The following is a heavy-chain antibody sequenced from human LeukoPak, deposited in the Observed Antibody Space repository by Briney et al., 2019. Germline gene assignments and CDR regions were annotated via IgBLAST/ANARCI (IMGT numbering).Heavy chain of an antibody. CDR1: GGSISSYY. D-gene: IGHD6-19*01. Sequence: PSETLSLTCTVSGGSISSYYWSWIRQPPGKGLEWIGYIYYSGSTNYNPSLKSRVTISVDTSKNQFSLKLSSVTAADTAVYYCARARGVKQWLVRGAAFDIWGQGTMVTVSS. V-gene: IGHV4-59*12. CDR2: IYYSGST. CDR3: ARARGVKQWLVRGAAFDI. J-gene: IGHJ3*02.